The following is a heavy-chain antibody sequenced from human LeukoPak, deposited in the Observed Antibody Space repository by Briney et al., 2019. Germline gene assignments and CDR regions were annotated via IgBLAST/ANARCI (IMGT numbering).Heavy chain of an antibody. Sequence: GGSLRLSCAASGFTFSTYSMHWVRQAPGKGLEWISYIGSSSGTIYSADSVKGRFTTSRDNAQNSLYLQMNSLRDEDTAVYYCARVGYSSGWYGWFDPWGQGTLVTVSS. J-gene: IGHJ5*02. D-gene: IGHD6-19*01. CDR3: ARVGYSSGWYGWFDP. CDR2: IGSSSGTI. V-gene: IGHV3-48*02. CDR1: GFTFSTYS.